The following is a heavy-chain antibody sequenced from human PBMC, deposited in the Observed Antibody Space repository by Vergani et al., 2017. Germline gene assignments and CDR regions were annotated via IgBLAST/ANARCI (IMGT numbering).Heavy chain of an antibody. V-gene: IGHV3-21*01. J-gene: IGHJ6*03. CDR2: ISSSGSNM. CDR1: GFSFSNYN. Sequence: DVQLVESGGGLVRPGGSLRLSCAGSGFSFSNYNMEWVRQAPGKGLEWVSSISSSGSNMYYSDSLKGRFTISRDNAKNSLFLQMNSLRAEDTAVYYCARHRIYYDSSGYEFGSYYYFYYMDVLGKGATVTVSS. CDR3: ARHRIYYDSSGYEFGSYYYFYYMDV. D-gene: IGHD3-22*01.